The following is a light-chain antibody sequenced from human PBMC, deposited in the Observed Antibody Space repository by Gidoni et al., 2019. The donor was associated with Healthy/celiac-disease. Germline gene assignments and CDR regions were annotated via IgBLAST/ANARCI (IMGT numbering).Light chain of an antibody. V-gene: IGLV4-69*01. J-gene: IGLJ3*02. CDR1: HSSYA. CDR3: QTWGTGFWV. CDR2: LNSDGSH. Sequence: HSSYAIAWHQQQPEKGPRYLMNLNSDGSHSKGDGIPDRFSGSSSGAERYLTISSLQSEDEADYYCQTWGTGFWVFGGGTKLTVL.